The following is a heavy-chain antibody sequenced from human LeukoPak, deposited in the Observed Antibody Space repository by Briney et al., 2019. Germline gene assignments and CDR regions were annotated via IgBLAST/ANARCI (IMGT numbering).Heavy chain of an antibody. CDR1: GFTFTSYN. CDR2: ISSSSSNI. D-gene: IGHD3-9*01. V-gene: IGHV3-21*01. Sequence: GGSLRLSCAASGFTFTSYNMNWVRQAPGKGLEWVSSISSSSSNIYYADSVKGRFTISRDNAKNSLYLQMNSLRAEDTAVYYCARALSQNYYDILTGYYPTFDYWGQGTLVTVSS. J-gene: IGHJ4*02. CDR3: ARALSQNYYDILTGYYPTFDY.